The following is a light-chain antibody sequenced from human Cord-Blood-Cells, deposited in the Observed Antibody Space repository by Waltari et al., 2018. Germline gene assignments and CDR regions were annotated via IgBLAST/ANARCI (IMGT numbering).Light chain of an antibody. Sequence: DIQMTQSPSSLSAAVGDRVTITCRASQSISSYLNWYQQKPGKAPKLPIYAASSLQGGVPSRFGGSASRKDFTLTISSLQPEDFATYYCQQSYSTPYTFGQGTKLEIK. V-gene: IGKV1-39*01. J-gene: IGKJ2*01. CDR3: QQSYSTPYT. CDR1: QSISSY. CDR2: AAS.